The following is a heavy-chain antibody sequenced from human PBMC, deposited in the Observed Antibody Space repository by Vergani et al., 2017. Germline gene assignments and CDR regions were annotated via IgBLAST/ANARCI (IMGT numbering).Heavy chain of an antibody. V-gene: IGHV4-59*11. CDR2: IHYSENT. Sequence: QVQLQESGPGLAKSSETLSPTCSVSFDSIRNLYCNWIRQPPGKGLEWIGSIHYSENTNYNPSLKTPVTISVDTSKNQFSLTLTSVTAADTAVYYCARDPDIVVVPAAPYYYYYYGMDVWGQGTTVTVSS. J-gene: IGHJ6*02. CDR1: FDSIRNLY. D-gene: IGHD2-2*01. CDR3: ARDPDIVVVPAAPYYYYYYGMDV.